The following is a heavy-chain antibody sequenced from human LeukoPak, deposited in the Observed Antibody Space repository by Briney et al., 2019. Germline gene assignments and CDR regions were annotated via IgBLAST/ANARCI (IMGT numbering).Heavy chain of an antibody. Sequence: PGGTLRLSCAASGFTFSSYAMSWVRQAPGKGLEWVSAIIGSGGSTYYADSVKGRFTISRDNSKNTLYLQMNSLRAEDTAVYYCAKGGFGGSGSYFYYYYYMDVWGKGNTVTVSS. V-gene: IGHV3-23*01. J-gene: IGHJ6*03. CDR2: IIGSGGST. CDR3: AKGGFGGSGSYFYYYYYMDV. D-gene: IGHD3-10*01. CDR1: GFTFSSYA.